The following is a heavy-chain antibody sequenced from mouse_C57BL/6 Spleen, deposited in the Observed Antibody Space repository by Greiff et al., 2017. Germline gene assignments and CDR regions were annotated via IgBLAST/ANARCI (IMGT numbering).Heavy chain of an antibody. D-gene: IGHD2-4*01. J-gene: IGHJ2*01. Sequence: QVQLQQPGAELVKPGASVKLSCKASGYTFTSYWMHWVKQRPGQGLEWIGMIHPNSGSTNYNEKFKSKATLTVDKSSSTAYMQLSSLTSEDSAVYYCEAPDYGEPLYYFDYWGQGTTLTVSS. CDR3: EAPDYGEPLYYFDY. CDR1: GYTFTSYW. V-gene: IGHV1-64*01. CDR2: IHPNSGST.